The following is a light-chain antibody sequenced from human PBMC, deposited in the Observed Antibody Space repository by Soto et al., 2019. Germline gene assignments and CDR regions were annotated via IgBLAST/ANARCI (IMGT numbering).Light chain of an antibody. CDR3: QSSDSSLSGSV. J-gene: IGLJ2*01. Sequence: QSVLTQPPSVSGAPGQRVSISCTGSSSNSGAGYDVHWYQQLPGTAPKLLIYGNSNRPSGVPDRFSGSKSGTSASLAITGLQAEDEADYYCQSSDSSLSGSVFGGGTQLTVL. V-gene: IGLV1-40*01. CDR2: GNS. CDR1: SSNSGAGYD.